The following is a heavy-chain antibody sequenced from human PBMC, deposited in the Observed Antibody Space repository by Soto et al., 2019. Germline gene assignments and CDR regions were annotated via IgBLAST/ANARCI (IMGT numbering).Heavy chain of an antibody. J-gene: IGHJ4*02. CDR2: ISGSGAST. CDR3: AKNSKGYSGSYFDY. CDR1: GVSFNGYA. D-gene: IGHD1-26*01. Sequence: EVQLLESGGGVGQPGGYLRLSCAATGVSFNGYAMSWVRQAAGKGLEWVSTISGSGASTFYADSVKGRFTISRDNSENTCYLQINSLRAEDTAVYYCAKNSKGYSGSYFDYWGQGTLVTVSS. V-gene: IGHV3-23*01.